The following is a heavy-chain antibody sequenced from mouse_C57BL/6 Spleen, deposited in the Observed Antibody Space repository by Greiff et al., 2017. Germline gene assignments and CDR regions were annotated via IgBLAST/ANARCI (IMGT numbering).Heavy chain of an antibody. D-gene: IGHD2-4*01. J-gene: IGHJ4*01. V-gene: IGHV1-22*01. CDR2: INPNNGGT. Sequence: EVQLQQSGPELVKPGASVKMSCKASGYTFTDYNMHWVKQSHGKSLEWIGYINPNNGGTSYNQKFKGKATLTVNKSSSTAYMELRSLTSEDSAVYYCARPYDYDGGYAMDYWGQGTSVTVSS. CDR3: ARPYDYDGGYAMDY. CDR1: GYTFTDYN.